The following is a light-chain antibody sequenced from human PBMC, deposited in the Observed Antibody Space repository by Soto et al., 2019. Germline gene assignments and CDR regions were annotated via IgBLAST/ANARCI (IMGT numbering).Light chain of an antibody. Sequence: VVMTQSPLSLPVTLGQPASISCRASQSLVSSDGTTYLNWIQQRPGQSPRRLIYELSKRDSGVPDRFSGSGSGTDFTLRISRVEAEDVGTYYCMQATHWPRTFGQGTKVDIK. J-gene: IGKJ1*01. CDR2: ELS. CDR3: MQATHWPRT. CDR1: QSLVSSDGTTY. V-gene: IGKV2-30*01.